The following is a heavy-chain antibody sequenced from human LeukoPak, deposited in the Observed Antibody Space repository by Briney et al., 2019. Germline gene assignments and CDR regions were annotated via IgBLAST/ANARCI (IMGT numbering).Heavy chain of an antibody. D-gene: IGHD3-3*01. CDR2: IYYSGST. V-gene: IGHV4-39*01. J-gene: IGHJ5*02. Sequence: SETLSLTCTVSGGSISSSSYYWGWIRQPPGKGLEWIGSIYYSGSTYYNPSLKSRVTISVDTSKNQFSLKLSSVTAADTAVYYWARHKGGPYDFWSGRYNWFDPWGQGTLVTVSS. CDR3: ARHKGGPYDFWSGRYNWFDP. CDR1: GGSISSSSYY.